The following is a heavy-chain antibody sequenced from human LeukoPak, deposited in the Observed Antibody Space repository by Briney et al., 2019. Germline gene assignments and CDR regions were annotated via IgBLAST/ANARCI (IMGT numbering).Heavy chain of an antibody. CDR3: ARDLGSGWTFDY. D-gene: IGHD6-19*01. V-gene: IGHV1-2*02. J-gene: IGHJ4*02. CDR1: GYTFTSYY. Sequence: ASVKVSCKASGYTFTSYYMHWVRQAPGQGLEWMGWINPNSGGTNYAQKFQGRVTMTRDTSISTAYMELSSLRSDDTAVYYCARDLGSGWTFDYWGQGTLVTVSS. CDR2: INPNSGGT.